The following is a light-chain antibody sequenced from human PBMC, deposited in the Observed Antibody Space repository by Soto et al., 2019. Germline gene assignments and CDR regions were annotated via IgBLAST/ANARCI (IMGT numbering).Light chain of an antibody. J-gene: IGKJ1*01. CDR1: QRVSSNY. CDR2: GAS. CDR3: QQYGSSPQT. Sequence: IVLTQSPGTLSLSPGERATLSCRASQRVSSNYLAWYLQRPGQAPRLLIYGASSRATGIPDRFSGSGSGTDFTLTISRLEPEDFAVYYCQQYGSSPQTFGQGTKVEIK. V-gene: IGKV3-20*01.